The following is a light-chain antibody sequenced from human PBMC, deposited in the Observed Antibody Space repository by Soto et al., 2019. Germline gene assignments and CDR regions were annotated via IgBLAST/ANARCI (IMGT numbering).Light chain of an antibody. Sequence: TQSRAPRPVSKGEEATRTCRASQSVSSNLVWYQQKPGQAPRLLIYGASSRATGIPDRLSGSGSGTDFTLSISRLAPEDFAVYFCKQYSSLWTFGQGTKVDIK. J-gene: IGKJ1*01. CDR3: KQYSSLWT. CDR2: GAS. CDR1: QSVSSN. V-gene: IGKV3-20*01.